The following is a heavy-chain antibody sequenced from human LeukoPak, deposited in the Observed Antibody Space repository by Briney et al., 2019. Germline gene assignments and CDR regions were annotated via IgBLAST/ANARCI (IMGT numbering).Heavy chain of an antibody. Sequence: GGSLRLSCAASGFTFSSYGMHWVRQAPGKGLEWVAFIRYDGSNKYYADSVKGRFTISRDNSKNTLYLQMNSLRAEDTAVYYCAKANTGYYDSSGYKVSDYYYYYMDVWGKGTTVTVSS. J-gene: IGHJ6*03. CDR3: AKANTGYYDSSGYKVSDYYYYYMDV. CDR2: IRYDGSNK. V-gene: IGHV3-30*02. D-gene: IGHD3-22*01. CDR1: GFTFSSYG.